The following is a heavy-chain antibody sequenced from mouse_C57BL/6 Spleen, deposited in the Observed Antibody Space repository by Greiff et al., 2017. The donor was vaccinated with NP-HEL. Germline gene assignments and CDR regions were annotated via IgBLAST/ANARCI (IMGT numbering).Heavy chain of an antibody. CDR2: ISDGGSYT. D-gene: IGHD1-1*01. Sequence: EVQGVESGGGLVKPGGSLKLSCAASGFTFSSYAMSWVRQTPEKRLEWVATISDGGSYTYYPDNVKGRFTISRDNAKNNLYLQMSHLKSEDTAMYYCARRRGYYGSSGYAMDYWGQGTSVTVSA. CDR3: ARRRGYYGSSGYAMDY. CDR1: GFTFSSYA. V-gene: IGHV5-4*03. J-gene: IGHJ4*01.